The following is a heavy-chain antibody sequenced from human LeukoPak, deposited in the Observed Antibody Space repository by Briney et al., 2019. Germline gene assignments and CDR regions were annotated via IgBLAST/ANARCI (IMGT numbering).Heavy chain of an antibody. CDR1: GGSISSYY. V-gene: IGHV4-59*01. Sequence: PSETLSLTCTVSGGSISSYYWSWIRQPPGKGLERIGYIYYSGSTNYNPSLKSRVTISVDTSKNQFSLKLSSVTAADTAVYYCVRAARRDYYYYYYMDVWGKGTTVTVSS. CDR2: IYYSGST. CDR3: VRAARRDYYYYYYMDV. J-gene: IGHJ6*03. D-gene: IGHD6-6*01.